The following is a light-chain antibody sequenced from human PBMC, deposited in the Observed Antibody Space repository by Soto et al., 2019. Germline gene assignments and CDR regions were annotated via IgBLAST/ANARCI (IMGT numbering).Light chain of an antibody. V-gene: IGLV2-11*01. CDR1: SSDVGGYNY. J-gene: IGLJ1*01. CDR2: DVS. Sequence: QSVLTQPPPASGSPGQSVTISCTGTSSDVGGYNYVSWYQQHPGKATKLMIYDVSKRPSGVPDRFSGSKSGNTASLTISGLQAEDEADYYCCSYVGSSTYVFGTGTKVTVL. CDR3: CSYVGSSTYV.